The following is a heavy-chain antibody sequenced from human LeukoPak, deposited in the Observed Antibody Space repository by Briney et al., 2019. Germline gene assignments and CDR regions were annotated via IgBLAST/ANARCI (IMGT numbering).Heavy chain of an antibody. CDR2: IYSGGST. Sequence: GGSLRLSCAASGFTVSSNYMSWVRQAPGKGLEWVSVIYSGGSTYYADSVKGRFTISRDNSKNTLYLQMNSLRAEDTAVYYCARDGSGSPPRMDVWGQGTTVTVSS. CDR1: GFTVSSNY. CDR3: ARDGSGSPPRMDV. J-gene: IGHJ6*02. V-gene: IGHV3-66*01.